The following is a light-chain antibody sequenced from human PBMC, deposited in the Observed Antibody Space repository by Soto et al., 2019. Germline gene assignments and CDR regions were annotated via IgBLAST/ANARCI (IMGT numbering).Light chain of an antibody. CDR1: QGVRTN. V-gene: IGKV1-9*01. Sequence: NQLTQSPSSLSASVGDRVTITCRASQGVRTNLAWYQQEPGKAPKLLIYDVSTLQSGVPSRFSGSGSGTDFTLTISSLQPEDFATYYSQQFNSYPVTFGQGTRLEIK. CDR2: DVS. CDR3: QQFNSYPVT. J-gene: IGKJ5*01.